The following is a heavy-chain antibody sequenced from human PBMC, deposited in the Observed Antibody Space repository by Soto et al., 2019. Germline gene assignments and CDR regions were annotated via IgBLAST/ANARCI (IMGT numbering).Heavy chain of an antibody. Sequence: QVQLVQSGAEVKKPGASVKISCKASGYTFSSSYIHWVRQAPGQGLAWMGLINPSGFSTDYAQTFQGRVTVTRDTAKSTVYMELSSLRSEDTAVYYCASGGYTYGFSAMDVWGPGTTVAVSS. V-gene: IGHV1-46*01. CDR1: GYTFSSSY. CDR3: ASGGYTYGFSAMDV. J-gene: IGHJ6*02. D-gene: IGHD5-18*01. CDR2: INPSGFST.